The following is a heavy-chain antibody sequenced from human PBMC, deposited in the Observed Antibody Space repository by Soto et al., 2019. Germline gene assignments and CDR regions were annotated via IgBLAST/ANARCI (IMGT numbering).Heavy chain of an antibody. CDR3: AREGYSSSQDDAFDI. CDR2: ISYDGSNK. J-gene: IGHJ3*02. V-gene: IGHV3-30-3*01. D-gene: IGHD6-13*01. CDR1: GFTFSSYA. Sequence: QVQLVESGGGVVQPGRSLRLSCAASGFTFSSYAMHWVRQAPGKGLELVAVISYDGSNKYYADSVKGRFTISRDNSKNTLYLQMNSLRAEDTAVYYCAREGYSSSQDDAFDIWGQGTMVTVSS.